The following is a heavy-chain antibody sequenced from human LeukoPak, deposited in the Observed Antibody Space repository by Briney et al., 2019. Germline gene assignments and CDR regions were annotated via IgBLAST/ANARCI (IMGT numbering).Heavy chain of an antibody. Sequence: PSETLSLTCAVYGGSFSGYYWSWIRQPPGKGLEWIGEINHSGSTNYSPSLKSRVTISVDTSKNQFSLKLSSVTAADTAVYYCARGLRVRGPSLVASGHWGQGTLVTVSS. CDR3: ARGLRVRGPSLVASGH. D-gene: IGHD3-10*01. CDR2: INHSGST. V-gene: IGHV4-34*01. CDR1: GGSFSGYY. J-gene: IGHJ4*02.